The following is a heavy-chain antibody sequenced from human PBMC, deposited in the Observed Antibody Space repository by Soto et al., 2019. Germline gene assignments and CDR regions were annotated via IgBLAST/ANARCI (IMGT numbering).Heavy chain of an antibody. CDR3: VRGGGGGLFEH. V-gene: IGHV3-11*06. D-gene: IGHD2-21*01. CDR1: GFPFSDYY. J-gene: IGHJ4*02. Sequence: GGSQRLSCPTSGFPFSDYYMSWIRQAPGKGLEWLSHISPKSTYRNYADSVQGRFTISRDNTKSSLFLQMNSLGVEDTAVYYCVRGGGGGLFEHWGQGVLVTVSS. CDR2: ISPKSTYR.